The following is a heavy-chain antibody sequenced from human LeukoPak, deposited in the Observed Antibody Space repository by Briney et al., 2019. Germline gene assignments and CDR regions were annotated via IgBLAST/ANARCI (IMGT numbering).Heavy chain of an antibody. V-gene: IGHV1-2*02. CDR3: ARGRSVTVPETTKLFDQ. Sequence: GASVKVSCKASGYTFTGYYLHWVRQAPGQGLEWMAWINPNSGGTSYAQKFRGRVTMARDTSISTAYMELSRLRSDDTAMYYCARGRSVTVPETTKLFDQWGQGTLVTVSS. J-gene: IGHJ4*02. D-gene: IGHD1-7*01. CDR2: INPNSGGT. CDR1: GYTFTGYY.